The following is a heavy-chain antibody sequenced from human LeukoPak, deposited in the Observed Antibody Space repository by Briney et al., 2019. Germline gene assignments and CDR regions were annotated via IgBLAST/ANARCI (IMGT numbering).Heavy chain of an antibody. J-gene: IGHJ5*02. D-gene: IGHD3-3*01. CDR3: ARDLRFLEGMGWFDP. CDR1: GGSISSGGYY. CDR2: IHHSGST. V-gene: IGHV4-30-2*01. Sequence: PSQTLSLTCTVSGGSISSGGYYWSWIRQPPGKGLEWIGYIHHSGSTYYNPSLKSRVTISVDRSKNQFSLKLSSVTAADTAVYYCARDLRFLEGMGWFDPWGQGTLVTVSS.